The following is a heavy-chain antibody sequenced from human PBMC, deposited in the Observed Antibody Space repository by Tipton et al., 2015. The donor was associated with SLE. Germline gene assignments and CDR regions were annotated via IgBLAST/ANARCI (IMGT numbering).Heavy chain of an antibody. Sequence: SLRLSCAASGFTFSSYTMNWVRQAPGKGLEWVSYISSTSGAIYYADSVKGRFTISRDNAKNSLYLQMNSLRAEDTAVYYCARTTWFGENWFDPWGQGTLVTVSS. CDR1: GFTFSSYT. J-gene: IGHJ5*02. CDR3: ARTTWFGENWFDP. CDR2: ISSTSGAI. D-gene: IGHD3-10*01. V-gene: IGHV3-48*01.